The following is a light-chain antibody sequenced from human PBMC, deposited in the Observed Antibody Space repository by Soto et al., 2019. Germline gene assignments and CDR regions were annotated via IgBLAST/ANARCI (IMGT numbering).Light chain of an antibody. CDR2: DVS. J-gene: IGLJ2*01. CDR3: SSYTCSNTPVV. V-gene: IGLV2-14*01. CDR1: SSDVGGYNY. Sequence: QSALTQPASVSGSPGQSITISCTGTSSDVGGYNYVSWYQQHPGKAPNLIIFDVSNRPSGVSNRFSGSKSGNSASLTISGLQAEDEADYYCSSYTCSNTPVVFGGGTKLTFL.